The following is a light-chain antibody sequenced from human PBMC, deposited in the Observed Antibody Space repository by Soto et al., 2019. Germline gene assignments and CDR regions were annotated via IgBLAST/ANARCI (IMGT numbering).Light chain of an antibody. V-gene: IGKV1-27*01. CDR1: QGIAPY. CDR3: QKYNSAPLT. J-gene: IGKJ4*01. Sequence: DVQMTQSPSSLSAFVGDRVTITCRASQGIAPYLAWFQQKPGKVPKLLIYATSTLQSRVPTRFSSSRSGTDFTLTINSPQPEDVGTYYCQKYNSAPLTFVGGTKVEIK. CDR2: ATS.